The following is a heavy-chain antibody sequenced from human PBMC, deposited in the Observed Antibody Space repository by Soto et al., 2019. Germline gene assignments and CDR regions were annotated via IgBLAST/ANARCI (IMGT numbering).Heavy chain of an antibody. CDR2: IWYDGSND. D-gene: IGHD6-19*01. CDR3: ARRFSSGWYADY. CDR1: GFTFSGYG. V-gene: IGHV3-33*01. J-gene: IGHJ4*02. Sequence: QVQLVESGGGVVQPGTSLRLSCAASGFTFSGYGMHWVRQAPGKGLEWVAVIWYDGSNDYYADTVKGRFTISRDNSRNTLYLQMNSLRDEDTAVYYCARRFSSGWYADYWGQGTLVTVSS.